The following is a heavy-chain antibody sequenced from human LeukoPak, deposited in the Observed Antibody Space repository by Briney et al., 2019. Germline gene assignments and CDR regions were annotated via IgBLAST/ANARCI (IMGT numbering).Heavy chain of an antibody. CDR2: IKSKTDGGTT. J-gene: IGHJ4*02. CDR3: AKPYDTTGNYWAPFDY. Sequence: GGSLRLSCAASGFTFSNAWMNWVRQAPGKGLEWVGRIKSKTDGGTTDYAAPVKGRFTISRDDSKNTLYLQMNSLKTEDTAVYYCAKPYDTTGNYWAPFDYWGQGTLVTVSS. D-gene: IGHD3-22*01. CDR1: GFTFSNAW. V-gene: IGHV3-15*07.